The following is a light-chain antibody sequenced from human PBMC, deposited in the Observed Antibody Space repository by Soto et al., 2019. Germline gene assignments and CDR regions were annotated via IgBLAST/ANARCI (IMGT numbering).Light chain of an antibody. V-gene: IGLV2-11*01. CDR1: SSDVGGYNY. CDR2: GVS. J-gene: IGLJ1*01. CDR3: CSYAGSYV. Sequence: QSALTQPRSVSGSPGQSVTIPCTGTSSDVGGYNYVSWYQQHPGKAPKLVIYGVSKRPSGVPDRFSGSKSGNTASLTISGLQGEDEADYYCCSYAGSYVFGTGTKVTVL.